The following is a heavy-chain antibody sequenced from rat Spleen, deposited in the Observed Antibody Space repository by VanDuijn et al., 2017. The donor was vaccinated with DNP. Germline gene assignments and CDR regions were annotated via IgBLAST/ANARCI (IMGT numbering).Heavy chain of an antibody. D-gene: IGHD1-5*01. CDR3: TRDDIGTTRFDY. CDR1: GFSLTEYN. CDR2: IWSNGGT. V-gene: IGHV2-41*01. Sequence: QVQLKESGPGLVQPSQTLSLTCTVAGFSLTEYNVHWVRQPPGKGLEWMGVIWSNGGTYYNSALKFRLSISRDTSKSQVFLKMNSLQTEDTAIYFCTRDDIGTTRFDYWGQGVMVTVSS. J-gene: IGHJ2*01.